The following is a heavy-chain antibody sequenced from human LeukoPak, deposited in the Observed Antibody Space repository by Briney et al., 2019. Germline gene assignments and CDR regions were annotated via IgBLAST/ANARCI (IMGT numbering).Heavy chain of an antibody. D-gene: IGHD3-10*01. Sequence: SETLSLTCTVSGGSISSSSYYWGWIRQPPGKGLEWIGSIYYSGSTYFNPSLKSRVTISVDTSKNQFSLKLSSVTAADTAVYYCARESHGYGSGSSSGYWGQGTLVTVSS. CDR2: IYYSGST. CDR3: ARESHGYGSGSSSGY. CDR1: GGSISSSSYY. V-gene: IGHV4-39*07. J-gene: IGHJ4*02.